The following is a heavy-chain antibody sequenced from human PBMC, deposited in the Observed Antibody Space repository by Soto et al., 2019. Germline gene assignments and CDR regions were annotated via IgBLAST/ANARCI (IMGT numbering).Heavy chain of an antibody. CDR3: ARGYRYDSSGELDY. J-gene: IGHJ4*02. V-gene: IGHV4-4*07. CDR2: IYTSGST. D-gene: IGHD3-22*01. Sequence: PSETLSLTCTVSCGSISSYYWSWIRQPAGKGLEWIGRIYTSGSTNYNPSLKSRVTMSVDTSKNQFSLKLSSVTAADTAVYYCARGYRYDSSGELDYWGQGTQVTVSS. CDR1: CGSISSYY.